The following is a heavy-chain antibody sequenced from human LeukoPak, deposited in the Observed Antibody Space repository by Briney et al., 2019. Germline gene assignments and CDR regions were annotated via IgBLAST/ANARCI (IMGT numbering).Heavy chain of an antibody. J-gene: IGHJ4*02. CDR3: ARTYYYDSSGYSFDY. D-gene: IGHD3-22*01. CDR2: IYSGGNT. CDR1: GFTVSSNY. Sequence: GGSLRLSCAASGFTVSSNYMNWVRQAPGKGLEWVSVIYSGGNTYYADSVKGRFTISRDNSKNTLYLQMNSLRAEDTAVYYCARTYYYDSSGYSFDYWGQGTLVTVSS. V-gene: IGHV3-53*01.